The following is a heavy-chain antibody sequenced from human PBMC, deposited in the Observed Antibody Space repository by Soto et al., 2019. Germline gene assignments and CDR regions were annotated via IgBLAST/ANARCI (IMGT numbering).Heavy chain of an antibody. V-gene: IGHV6-1*01. CDR2: TYYRSKWYN. Sequence: SQTLSLTCAISGDSVSSNSAAWNWIRQSPSRGLEWLGRTYYRSKWYNDYAVSVKSRITINPDTSKNQFSLQLSSVTPEDTAVYYCARDGYSGYDPASYYYYYGMDVWGQGTTVTVSS. CDR3: ARDGYSGYDPASYYYYYGMDV. CDR1: GDSVSSNSAA. D-gene: IGHD5-12*01. J-gene: IGHJ6*02.